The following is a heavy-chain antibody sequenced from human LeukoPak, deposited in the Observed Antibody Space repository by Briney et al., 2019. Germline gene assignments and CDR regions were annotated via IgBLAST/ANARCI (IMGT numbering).Heavy chain of an antibody. CDR3: ARRITMIVNAFDI. J-gene: IGHJ3*02. Sequence: PGGSLRLSCAASGFTFSSYSMNWVRQAPGKGLEWVSCISSSSSYIYYADSVKGRFTISRDNAKNSLYLQMNSLRAEDTAVYYCARRITMIVNAFDIWGQGTMVTVSS. CDR2: ISSSSSYI. CDR1: GFTFSSYS. D-gene: IGHD3-22*01. V-gene: IGHV3-21*01.